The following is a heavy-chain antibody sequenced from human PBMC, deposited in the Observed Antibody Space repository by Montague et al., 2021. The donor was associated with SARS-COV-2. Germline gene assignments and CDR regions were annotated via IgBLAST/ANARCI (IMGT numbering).Heavy chain of an antibody. D-gene: IGHD1-26*01. J-gene: IGHJ6*02. CDR3: ARESGSPTYYFYYGVDV. CDR2: IYTSGST. Sequence: TLSLTCTVSGSSISSGNYYWSWIRQPAGKGLEWIGHIYTSGSTNYNPSLKSRVTISVHTSNNQFSLKLSSVTAADTAVYYCARESGSPTYYFYYGVDVWGQGTTVTVSS. CDR1: GSSISSGNYY. V-gene: IGHV4-61*09.